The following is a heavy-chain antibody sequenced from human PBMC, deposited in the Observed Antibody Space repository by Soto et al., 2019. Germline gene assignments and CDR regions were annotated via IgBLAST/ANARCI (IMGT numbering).Heavy chain of an antibody. CDR2: IIPIFGTA. D-gene: IGHD3-22*01. V-gene: IGHV1-69*13. Sequence: SVKVSCKASGGTLSSYVISWVRQAPGQGLEWMGGIIPIFGTANYAQKFQGRVTITADESTSAAYMELSSLRSEDTAVYYCARYFYYYDSSGPSNWFDPWGQGTLVTVSS. CDR3: ARYFYYYDSSGPSNWFDP. J-gene: IGHJ5*02. CDR1: GGTLSSYV.